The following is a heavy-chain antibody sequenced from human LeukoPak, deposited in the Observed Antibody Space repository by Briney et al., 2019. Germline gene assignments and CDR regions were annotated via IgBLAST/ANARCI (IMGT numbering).Heavy chain of an antibody. CDR2: IPYDGSNK. D-gene: IGHD3-10*01. CDR1: GFTFSSYG. CDR3: VFEGRADAFDI. V-gene: IGHV3-30*03. J-gene: IGHJ3*02. Sequence: PGRSLRLSCAASGFTFSSYGMHWVRQAPGKGLEWVAVIPYDGSNKYYADSVKGRFTISRDNSKNTLYLQMNSLRAEDTAVYYCVFEGRADAFDIWGQGTMVTVSS.